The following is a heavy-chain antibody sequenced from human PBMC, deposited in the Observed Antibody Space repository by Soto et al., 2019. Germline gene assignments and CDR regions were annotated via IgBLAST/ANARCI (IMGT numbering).Heavy chain of an antibody. CDR1: GGSVKSNK. D-gene: IGHD3-10*01. J-gene: IGHJ4*02. CDR2: VYSSGTT. V-gene: IGHV4-4*07. CDR3: ARDIGSYAYGEGY. Sequence: ATLWVRGVVSGGSVKSNKKNCIRHPAGKGLEWIGRVYSSGTTDYNPSLNSRATLSVETSKNQFSLKLSSVTAADTAVYYCARDIGSYAYGEGYWGQGIQVPVSS.